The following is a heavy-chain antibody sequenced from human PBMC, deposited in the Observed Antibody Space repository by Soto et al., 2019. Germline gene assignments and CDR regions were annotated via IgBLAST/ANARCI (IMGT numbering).Heavy chain of an antibody. J-gene: IGHJ6*02. CDR2: IYYSGST. CDR3: AREGLGAPPYYYYGMDV. CDR1: GGSISSGGYY. V-gene: IGHV4-31*03. Sequence: QVQLQESGPGLVKPSQTLSLTCTVSGGSISSGGYYWSWIRQHPGKGLEWIGYIYYSGSTYYNPSLKSRVTISVDTSKNQFSLKLSSVTAADTAVYYCAREGLGAPPYYYYGMDVWGQGTTVTVSS. D-gene: IGHD3-10*01.